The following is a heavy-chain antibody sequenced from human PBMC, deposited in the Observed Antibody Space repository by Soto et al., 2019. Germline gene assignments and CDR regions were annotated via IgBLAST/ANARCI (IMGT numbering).Heavy chain of an antibody. CDR3: AHLGWTTYYDILTGYYVPYY. CDR2: IYWDDDK. CDR1: GFSLSTSGVG. J-gene: IGHJ4*02. Sequence: GSGPTLVNPTQTLTLTCTFSGFSLSTSGVGVGWIRQPPGKALEWLALIYWDDDKRYSPSLKSRLTITKDTSKNQVVLTMTNMDPVDTATYYCAHLGWTTYYDILTGYYVPYYWGQGTLVTVSS. V-gene: IGHV2-5*02. D-gene: IGHD3-9*01.